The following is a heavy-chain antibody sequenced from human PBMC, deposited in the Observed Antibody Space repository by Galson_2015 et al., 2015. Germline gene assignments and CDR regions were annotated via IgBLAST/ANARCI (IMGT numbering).Heavy chain of an antibody. D-gene: IGHD6-13*01. CDR3: ARERHPGIAAAGTRKTYFDY. Sequence: TLSLTCTVSGGSISSSSYYWGWIRQPPGKGLEWIGSIYYSGSTYYNPSLKSRVTISVDKSKNQFSLKLSSVTAADTAVYYCARERHPGIAAAGTRKTYFDYWGQGTLVTVSS. V-gene: IGHV4-39*07. CDR1: GGSISSSSYY. CDR2: IYYSGST. J-gene: IGHJ4*02.